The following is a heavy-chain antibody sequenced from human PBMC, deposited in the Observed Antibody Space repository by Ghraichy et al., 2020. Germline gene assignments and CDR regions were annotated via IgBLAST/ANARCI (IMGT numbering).Heavy chain of an antibody. V-gene: IGHV4-39*01. CDR3: ARRPTSSRYFYYYGLDV. Sequence: SETLSLTCTVSGGSISTSSYYWGWVRQPPGKGLEWIGNIYYSGPTYYTPYLQSRVTMSVDTTKNQFSLRLTTVTAADTAVYYCARRPTSSRYFYYYGLDVWGQGTTITVSS. J-gene: IGHJ6*02. CDR1: GGSISTSSYY. D-gene: IGHD3-10*01. CDR2: IYYSGPT.